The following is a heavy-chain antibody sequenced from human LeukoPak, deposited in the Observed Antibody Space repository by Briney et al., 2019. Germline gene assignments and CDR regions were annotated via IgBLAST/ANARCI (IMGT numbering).Heavy chain of an antibody. CDR3: VREATVSFYYFYYMDV. J-gene: IGHJ6*03. CDR2: IREDGGQK. D-gene: IGHD4-11*01. CDR1: GFTFSNYY. V-gene: IGHV3-7*01. Sequence: GGSLRLSCTASGFTFSNYYMSWVRQAPGKGLEWVANIREDGGQKNYVDSVKGRFTISRDNGENSLSLQMNSLRAEDTAVYYRVREATVSFYYFYYMDVWGKGTTVTVS.